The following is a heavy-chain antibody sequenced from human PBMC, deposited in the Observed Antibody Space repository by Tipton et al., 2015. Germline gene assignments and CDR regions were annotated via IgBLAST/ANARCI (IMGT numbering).Heavy chain of an antibody. D-gene: IGHD3-10*02. J-gene: IGHJ5*02. CDR1: GGSITNPSYY. V-gene: IGHV4-61*01. Sequence: LRLSCTVSGGSITNPSYYWSWIRQPPGKGLEWIGYIYYSGSTNYNPSLKSRVTISVDTSKNQFSLKLSSVTAADTAVYYCARDYVYNWFDPWGQGTLVTVSS. CDR2: IYYSGST. CDR3: ARDYVYNWFDP.